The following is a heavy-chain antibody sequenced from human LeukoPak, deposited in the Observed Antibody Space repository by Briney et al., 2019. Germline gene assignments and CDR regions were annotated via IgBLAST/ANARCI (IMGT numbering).Heavy chain of an antibody. D-gene: IGHD3-9*01. CDR1: GGSISSYY. J-gene: IGHJ5*02. CDR2: IYTSGST. Sequence: SETLSLTCTVSGGSISSYYWSWIRQPAGKGLEWIGRIYTSGSTNYNPSLKSRVTMSVDTSKNQFSLKLSSVTAADTAVYYCARDLFGVLTGQSWYNWFDPWGQGTLVTVSS. CDR3: ARDLFGVLTGQSWYNWFDP. V-gene: IGHV4-4*07.